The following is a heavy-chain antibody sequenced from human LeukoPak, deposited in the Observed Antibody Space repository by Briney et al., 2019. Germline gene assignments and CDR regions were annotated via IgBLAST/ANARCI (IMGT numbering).Heavy chain of an antibody. CDR2: INRDGSQK. CDR1: GFSLSAYW. V-gene: IGHV3-7*03. D-gene: IGHD3-10*01. CDR3: AKDRVGIPNNWFDP. J-gene: IGHJ5*02. Sequence: GGSLRLSCAASGFSLSAYWMTWVRQAPGKGLEWVANINRDGSQKNHVDSVKGRFTISRDNSKNTLYLQMNSLRAEDTAVYYCAKDRVGIPNNWFDPWGQGTLVTVSS.